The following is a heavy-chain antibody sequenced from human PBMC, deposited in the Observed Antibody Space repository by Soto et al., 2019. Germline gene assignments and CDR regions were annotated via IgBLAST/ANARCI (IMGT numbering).Heavy chain of an antibody. V-gene: IGHV3-11*01. J-gene: IGHJ4*02. CDR2: ISSRGSTI. D-gene: IGHD6-13*01. CDR1: GFTLSDYY. Sequence: PGGSLRLSWAASGFTLSDYYMSCIRQAQGEGLEWVSYISSRGSTISYADSVKGRFTVSRDNSNSTLFLHMNSLRVEDTALYYCAKVRYRSWYFDNWGQGTLVTVSS. CDR3: AKVRYRSWYFDN.